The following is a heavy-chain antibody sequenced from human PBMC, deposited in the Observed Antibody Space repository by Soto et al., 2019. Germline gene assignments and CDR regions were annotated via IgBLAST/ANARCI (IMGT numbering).Heavy chain of an antibody. CDR3: ARDKDRQHFGGNYYYMLDV. D-gene: IGHD3-10*01. CDR2: IMPIFRTP. V-gene: IGHV1-69*13. CDR1: GGTFSTSA. Sequence: QVQLEQSGAEVKKPGSSVKVSCKASGGTFSTSAISWVRQAPGQGLEWMGGIMPIFRTPDYAQKFQGRVTITADESTSTADMELSGLRSDDTAVYYCARDKDRQHFGGNYYYMLDVWGQGTTVTVSS. J-gene: IGHJ6*02.